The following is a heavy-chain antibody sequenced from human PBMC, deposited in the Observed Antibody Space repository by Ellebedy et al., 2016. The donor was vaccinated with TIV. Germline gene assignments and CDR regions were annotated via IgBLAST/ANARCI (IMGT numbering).Heavy chain of an antibody. CDR3: AGAEAEGWFDP. CDR2: IWHDDIKK. J-gene: IGHJ5*02. V-gene: IGHV3-33*08. CDR1: GFTFKNYG. Sequence: PGGSLRLSCTASGFTFKNYGMPWVRQAPGQGLEWVADIWHDDIKKYYAASVQGRFTISRDNSKNNLYLQMNNLRVDDTAVYYCAGAEAEGWFDPWGQGTLVTVSS.